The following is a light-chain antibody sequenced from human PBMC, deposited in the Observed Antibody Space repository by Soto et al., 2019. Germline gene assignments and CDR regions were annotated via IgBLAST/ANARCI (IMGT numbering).Light chain of an antibody. J-gene: IGKJ1*01. CDR1: QNVHSN. Sequence: EVVMTQSPATLSVSPGDGATLSCRASQNVHSNLAWYQQKPGQAPRLLIYDTSTRATDIPFRFSGGGSGTEFTLTISSLQSEDFAVYYCQQYNNWPQTFGQGTKVEIK. V-gene: IGKV3-15*01. CDR3: QQYNNWPQT. CDR2: DTS.